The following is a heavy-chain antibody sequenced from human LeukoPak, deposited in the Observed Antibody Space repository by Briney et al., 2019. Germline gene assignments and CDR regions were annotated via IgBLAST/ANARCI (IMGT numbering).Heavy chain of an antibody. Sequence: SETLSLTCAVYGGSFSGYYWSWIRQPPGKGLEWIGYIFYSGSTNYNPSLKSRVTMSVDTSKNQFSLKLSSVTAADTAVYYCARDSSGFYYVHWGQGTLVTVSS. CDR3: ARDSSGFYYVH. CDR1: GGSFSGYY. J-gene: IGHJ4*02. D-gene: IGHD3-22*01. CDR2: IFYSGST. V-gene: IGHV4-59*01.